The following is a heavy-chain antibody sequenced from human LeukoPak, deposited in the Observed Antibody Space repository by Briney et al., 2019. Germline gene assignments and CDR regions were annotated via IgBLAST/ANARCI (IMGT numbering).Heavy chain of an antibody. Sequence: GGSLRLSCAASGFTFSNYWMHWVRHAPGKGLVWVSRTSSDGSYTHYADSVKGRFTISRDNAKNSLYLQMNSLRAEDTAVYYCAELGITMIGGVWGKGTTVTISS. CDR2: TSSDGSYT. CDR3: AELGITMIGGV. CDR1: GFTFSNYW. J-gene: IGHJ6*04. V-gene: IGHV3-74*01. D-gene: IGHD3-10*02.